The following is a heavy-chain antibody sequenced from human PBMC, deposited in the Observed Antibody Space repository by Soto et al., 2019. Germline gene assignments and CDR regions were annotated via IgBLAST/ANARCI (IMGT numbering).Heavy chain of an antibody. Sequence: SETLSLTCAVYGGSFSGYYWSWIRQPPGEGLDWIGEINHSGSTNYNPSLKSRVTISVDTSKNQFSLKLSSVTAADTAVYYCARERSILTGYYKDYYYYYMDVWGKGTTVTVSS. CDR1: GGSFSGYY. CDR2: INHSGST. J-gene: IGHJ6*03. CDR3: ARERSILTGYYKDYYYYYMDV. D-gene: IGHD3-9*01. V-gene: IGHV4-34*01.